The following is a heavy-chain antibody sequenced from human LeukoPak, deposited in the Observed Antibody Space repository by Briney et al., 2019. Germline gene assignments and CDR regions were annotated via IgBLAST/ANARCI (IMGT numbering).Heavy chain of an antibody. V-gene: IGHV5-51*01. J-gene: IGHJ6*02. CDR3: ARPPVLGASGYYYGMDV. CDR2: IYPGDSDA. CDR1: GYNFRDYW. Sequence: GESLKISCKGSGYNFRDYWIGWVRQMPGKGLEWMGIIYPGDSDARYSPSFQGQVTFSADKPISTAYLQWSSLKASDTAIYYCARPPVLGASGYYYGMDVWGQGTTVTVSS. D-gene: IGHD3-16*01.